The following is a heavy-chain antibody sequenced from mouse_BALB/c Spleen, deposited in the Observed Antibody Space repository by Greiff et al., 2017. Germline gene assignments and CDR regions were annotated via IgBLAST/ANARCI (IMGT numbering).Heavy chain of an antibody. Sequence: VKLMESGPSLVQPSQSLSITCTVSGFSLTSYGVHWVRQSPGKGLEWLGVIWRGGSTDYNAAFMSRLSITKDNSKSQVFFKMNSLQADDTAIYYCAKGDYYGSSLYYFDYWGQGTTLTVSS. J-gene: IGHJ2*01. V-gene: IGHV2-5-1*01. CDR2: IWRGGST. CDR3: AKGDYYGSSLYYFDY. CDR1: GFSLTSYG. D-gene: IGHD1-1*01.